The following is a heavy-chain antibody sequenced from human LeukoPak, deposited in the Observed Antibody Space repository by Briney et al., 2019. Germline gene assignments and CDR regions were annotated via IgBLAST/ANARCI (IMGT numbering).Heavy chain of an antibody. CDR2: INHSGST. J-gene: IGHJ4*02. Sequence: PSETLSLTCTVSGASISSYYWSWIRQPPGKGLEWIGEINHSGSTNYNPSLKSRVTISVDTSKNQFSLKLSSVTAADTAVYYCARQTYDSSGYTDGGIDYWGQGTLVTVSS. CDR3: ARQTYDSSGYTDGGIDY. D-gene: IGHD3-22*01. CDR1: GASISSYY. V-gene: IGHV4-34*01.